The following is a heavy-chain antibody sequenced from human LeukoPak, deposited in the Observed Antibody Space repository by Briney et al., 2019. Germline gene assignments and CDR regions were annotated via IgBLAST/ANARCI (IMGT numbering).Heavy chain of an antibody. J-gene: IGHJ4*02. Sequence: PGGSLRLSCAASVFTFSSIWMHWVRRGPGKGLVWVSRINSDGTSTIYADSVKGRFTISRDNAKNTLFLQMDSLRAEDTAVYYCARNSRTDFDYWGQGTLVTVSS. CDR3: ARNSRTDFDY. CDR1: VFTFSSIW. CDR2: INSDGTST. V-gene: IGHV3-74*01. D-gene: IGHD3/OR15-3a*01.